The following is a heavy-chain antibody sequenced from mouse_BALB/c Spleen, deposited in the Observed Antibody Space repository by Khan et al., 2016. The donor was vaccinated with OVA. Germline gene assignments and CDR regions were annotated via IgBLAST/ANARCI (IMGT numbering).Heavy chain of an antibody. CDR3: ARSWAMDY. CDR2: ICNLAYTN. CDR1: GFTFSDYG. Sequence: EVELVESGGGLVQPGGSRKLSCAASGFTFSDYGMAWVRQAPGKGPEWVAFICNLAYTNYYADTVTGLFTISRENAKKILYLEKSSLRSEDTSMYYCARSWAMDYWGQGTSVTVSS. J-gene: IGHJ4*01. V-gene: IGHV5-15*02.